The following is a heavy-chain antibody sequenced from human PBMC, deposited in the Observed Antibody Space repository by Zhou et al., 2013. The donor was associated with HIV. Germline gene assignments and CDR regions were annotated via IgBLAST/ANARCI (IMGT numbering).Heavy chain of an antibody. D-gene: IGHD3-22*01. CDR1: GYPFSGYD. Sequence: QVQLVQSGAEVKKPGASMKVSCEASGYPFSGYDITWVRQAPGQGLEWMGWITPYNRNTYYAQKFQGRVSMTTDTSTNTAYMELRSLRSDDTAVYFCARRSGYNDYWGQGTLVTVS. CDR3: ARRSGYNDY. CDR2: ITPYNRNT. V-gene: IGHV1-18*01. J-gene: IGHJ4*02.